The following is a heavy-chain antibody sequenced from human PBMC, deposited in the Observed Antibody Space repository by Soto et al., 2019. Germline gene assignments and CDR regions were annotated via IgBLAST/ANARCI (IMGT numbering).Heavy chain of an antibody. CDR1: GGTFSSYA. V-gene: IGHV1-69*01. J-gene: IGHJ6*02. Sequence: QVQLVQSGAEVKKPGSSVKVSCKASGGTFSSYAISWVRQAPGQGLEWMGGIIPIFATANYAQKFQGTVTITADEATSTAYMELGSLRSEATAVYYCARGKGGAVAGTQILPNYGMDVWGQGTTVTVSS. CDR3: ARGKGGAVAGTQILPNYGMDV. CDR2: IIPIFATA. D-gene: IGHD6-19*01.